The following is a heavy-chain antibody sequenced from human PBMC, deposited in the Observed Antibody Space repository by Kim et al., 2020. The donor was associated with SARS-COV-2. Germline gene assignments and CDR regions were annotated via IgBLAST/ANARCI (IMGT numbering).Heavy chain of an antibody. Sequence: GGSLRLSCAASGFTFSSYSMNWVRQAPGKGLEWVSSISSSSSYIYYADSVKGRFTISRDNAKNSLYLQMNSLRAEDTAVYYCARDGGGGLRYFDWLLYASGMDVWGQGTTVTVSS. CDR3: ARDGGGGLRYFDWLLYASGMDV. V-gene: IGHV3-21*01. CDR1: GFTFSSYS. J-gene: IGHJ6*02. D-gene: IGHD3-9*01. CDR2: ISSSSSYI.